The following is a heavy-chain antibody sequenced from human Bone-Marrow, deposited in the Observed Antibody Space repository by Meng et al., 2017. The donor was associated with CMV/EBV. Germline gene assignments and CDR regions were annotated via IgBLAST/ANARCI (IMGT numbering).Heavy chain of an antibody. CDR1: GFTFSSYE. CDR3: ARAPATGDDFDY. Sequence: GGSLRLSCAASGFTFSSYEMNWVRQAPGKGLEWVSYISSSGSTIYYADSVKGRFTISRDNAKNSLYLQMNSLRAEYTAVYYCARAPATGDDFDYWGQGTLVTVSS. CDR2: ISSSGSTI. J-gene: IGHJ4*02. V-gene: IGHV3-48*03. D-gene: IGHD7-27*01.